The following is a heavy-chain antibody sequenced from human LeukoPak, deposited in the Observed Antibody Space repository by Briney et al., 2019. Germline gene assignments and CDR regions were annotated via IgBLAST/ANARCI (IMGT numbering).Heavy chain of an antibody. CDR2: IWYDGSNK. J-gene: IGHJ3*02. CDR3: ARVDDLDAFDT. V-gene: IGHV3-30*19. Sequence: PGRSLRLSCAASGFTFSSYGMHWVRQAPGKGLEWVAVIWYDGSNKYYADSVKGRFTISRDNSNNTLYLQMNSLRADDTAVYYCARVDDLDAFDTWGQGTMVTVSS. CDR1: GFTFSSYG. D-gene: IGHD2-2*03.